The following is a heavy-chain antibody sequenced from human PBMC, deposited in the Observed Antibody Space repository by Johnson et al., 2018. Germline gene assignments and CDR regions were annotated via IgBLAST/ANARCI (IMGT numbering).Heavy chain of an antibody. J-gene: IGHJ6*02. V-gene: IGHV3-30*18. CDR2: ISYDGSNK. CDR3: AKVPVYCSGGSCLARYYYGMDV. Sequence: QVQLVESGGGVVQPGRSLRLSCAASGFTFSGYGMYWVRQAPGKGLEWVAVISYDGSNKYYVDSVKGRFTISRDNSKNMFFLQMNSLGDEDRAVYYCAKVPVYCSGGSCLARYYYGMDVWGQGTTVTVSS. D-gene: IGHD2-15*01. CDR1: GFTFSGYG.